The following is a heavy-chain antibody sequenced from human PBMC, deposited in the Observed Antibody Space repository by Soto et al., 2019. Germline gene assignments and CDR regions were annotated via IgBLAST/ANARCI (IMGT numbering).Heavy chain of an antibody. CDR1: GFTFSSYA. Sequence: QVQLVESGGGVVQPGRSLRLSCAASGFTFSSYAMHWVRQAPGKGLEWVAVISYDGSNKYYADSVKGRFTISRDNSKNTLYLQMNSLRAEDTAVYYCARDLLFTVTMPWFDPWGQGTLVTVSS. CDR2: ISYDGSNK. V-gene: IGHV3-30-3*01. J-gene: IGHJ5*02. D-gene: IGHD4-17*01. CDR3: ARDLLFTVTMPWFDP.